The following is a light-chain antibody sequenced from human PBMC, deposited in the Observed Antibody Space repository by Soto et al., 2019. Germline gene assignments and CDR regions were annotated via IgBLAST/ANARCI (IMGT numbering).Light chain of an antibody. CDR1: QGIRND. Sequence: AIQMTQSPSSLSASVGDIVTITCRASQGIRNDLGWYQQKPGKAPKLLIYAASSLQSGVPSSFSGSGAGTDFTLTISSLQPDDFATYYCLQDYNYPYTFGQGTKLEIK. CDR2: AAS. CDR3: LQDYNYPYT. V-gene: IGKV1-6*01. J-gene: IGKJ2*01.